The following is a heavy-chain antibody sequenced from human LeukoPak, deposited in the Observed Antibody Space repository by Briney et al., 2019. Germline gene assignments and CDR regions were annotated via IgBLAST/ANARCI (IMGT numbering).Heavy chain of an antibody. J-gene: IGHJ6*03. Sequence: AGSLRHSCAASGFTLSSYGMHWVRPAPGTGLEWVAVVWYDGSNKYYAESVKGRFTISRDNSKKTLYLQMNSMRAEDTAVYYCARGRGYYYYYMDFWGKGTTVTVSS. CDR2: VWYDGSNK. V-gene: IGHV3-33*01. CDR3: ARGRGYYYYYMDF. CDR1: GFTLSSYG.